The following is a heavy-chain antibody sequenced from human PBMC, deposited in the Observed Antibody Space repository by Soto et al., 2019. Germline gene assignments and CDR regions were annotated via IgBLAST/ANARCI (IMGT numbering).Heavy chain of an antibody. CDR1: GYTFTGYY. Sequence: ASVKVSCKASGYTFTGYYMHWVRQAPGQGLEWMGWINPNSGGTNYAQKFQGWVTMTRDTSISTAYMELSRLRSDDTAVYYCARADSSGYYSEYFQHWGQGTLVTVSS. CDR3: ARADSSGYYSEYFQH. D-gene: IGHD3-22*01. J-gene: IGHJ1*01. CDR2: INPNSGGT. V-gene: IGHV1-2*04.